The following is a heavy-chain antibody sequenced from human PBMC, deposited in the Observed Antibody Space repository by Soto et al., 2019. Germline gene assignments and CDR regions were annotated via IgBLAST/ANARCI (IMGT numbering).Heavy chain of an antibody. CDR2: ISYDGSNK. D-gene: IGHD3-10*01. J-gene: IGHJ4*02. CDR1: GFTFSNYG. Sequence: QVQLVESGGGVVQPGGSLRLSCAASGFTFSNYGMHWVRQAPGKGLEWVAVISYDGSNKYYADSVKGRFTISRDNSKNNLYLQMNSLKTEDTAVYYCARDWVWFGAHPIDYWGQGTLVTVSS. V-gene: IGHV3-30*03. CDR3: ARDWVWFGAHPIDY.